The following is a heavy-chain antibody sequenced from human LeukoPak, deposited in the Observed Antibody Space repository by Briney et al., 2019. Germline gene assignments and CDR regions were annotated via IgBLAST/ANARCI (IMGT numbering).Heavy chain of an antibody. CDR3: AREMSDTVTWGWYFDL. CDR2: IGTKGDT. J-gene: IGHJ2*01. D-gene: IGHD4-17*01. V-gene: IGHV3-13*01. Sequence: HAGGSLRLSCAASGLSLSSYDMHWVGQATGKGLEWVSAIGTKGDTYYSDSVRGRFTISRENGKNSLYLQMNSLRAGDTAVYYCAREMSDTVTWGWYFDLWGRGTLVTVSS. CDR1: GLSLSSYD.